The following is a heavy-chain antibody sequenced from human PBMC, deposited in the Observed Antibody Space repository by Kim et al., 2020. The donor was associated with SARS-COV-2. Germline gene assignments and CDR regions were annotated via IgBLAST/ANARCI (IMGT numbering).Heavy chain of an antibody. V-gene: IGHV3-7*03. CDR1: GFTFSSYW. Sequence: GGSLRLSCAASGFTFSSYWMSWVRQAPGKGLEWVANIKEDGSEKYYVDSVKGRFTISRDNAKNSLYLQMNSLRAEDTAVYYCARGLYYDSSGYNPYWGQGTLVTVSS. J-gene: IGHJ4*02. CDR3: ARGLYYDSSGYNPY. CDR2: IKEDGSEK. D-gene: IGHD3-22*01.